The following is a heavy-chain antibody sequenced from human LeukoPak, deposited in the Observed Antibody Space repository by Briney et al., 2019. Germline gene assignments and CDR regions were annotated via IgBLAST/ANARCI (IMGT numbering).Heavy chain of an antibody. CDR1: VFTFNNAW. CDR3: VSAGEQWLFY. V-gene: IGHV3-15*01. J-gene: IGHJ4*02. Sequence: GGSLRLSCAASVFTFNNAWMCCGPHAPGGGRGWGWRIKSKTDGGTTDYTEHVKGRFNNSRDDSKNMVYLQMHSLKSEVTAVYYCVSAGEQWLFYWGQGTLVTVSS. D-gene: IGHD6-19*01. CDR2: IKSKTDGGTT.